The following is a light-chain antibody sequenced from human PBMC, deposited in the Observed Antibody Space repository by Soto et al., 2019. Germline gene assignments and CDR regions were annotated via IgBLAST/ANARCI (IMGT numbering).Light chain of an antibody. Sequence: EIVLTQSPATLSSSPGERATLSCRASQSVSSYLAWYQQKPGHAPRLLIYDASNRANGIPARFSGSGSGTDFTLTISSIEPEDFAVYYCQERSNWPLMYTFGQGTKLEIK. V-gene: IGKV3-11*01. CDR2: DAS. J-gene: IGKJ2*01. CDR1: QSVSSY. CDR3: QERSNWPLMYT.